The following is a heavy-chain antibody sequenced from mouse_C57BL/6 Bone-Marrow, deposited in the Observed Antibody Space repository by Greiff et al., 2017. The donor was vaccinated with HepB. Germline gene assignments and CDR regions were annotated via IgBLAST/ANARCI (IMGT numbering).Heavy chain of an antibody. D-gene: IGHD1-1*01. Sequence: QVQLQQSGPELVKPGASVKISCKASGYTFPDYYINWVKQRPGQGLEWIGWIFPGSGSTYYNEKFKGKATLTVDKSSSTAYMLLSSLTSEDSAVYFCARSGITTVVAEYFDYWGQGTTLTVSS. CDR2: IFPGSGST. V-gene: IGHV1-75*01. CDR3: ARSGITTVVAEYFDY. J-gene: IGHJ2*01. CDR1: GYTFPDYY.